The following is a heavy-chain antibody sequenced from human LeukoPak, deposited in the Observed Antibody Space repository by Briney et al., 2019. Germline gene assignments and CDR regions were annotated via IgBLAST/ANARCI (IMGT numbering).Heavy chain of an antibody. CDR3: ARMSYYDSSGDNWFDP. CDR1: GYTLTGYY. D-gene: IGHD3-22*01. Sequence: ASVKVSCKASGYTLTGYYMYWVRQAPGQGLEWIGWINPNSGYTNYAQRFQGRVTMTRDTSISTAYMDLSRMTSDDTAVYYCARMSYYDSSGDNWFDPWGQGTLVTVSS. J-gene: IGHJ5*02. V-gene: IGHV1-2*02. CDR2: INPNSGYT.